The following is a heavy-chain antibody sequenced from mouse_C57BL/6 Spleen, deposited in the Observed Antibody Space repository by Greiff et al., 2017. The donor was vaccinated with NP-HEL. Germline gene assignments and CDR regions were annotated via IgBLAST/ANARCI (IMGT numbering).Heavy chain of an antibody. Sequence: VQLQQPGAELVKPGASVKLSCKASGYTFTSYWMHWVKQRPGQGLEWIGMIHPNSGSTNYNEKFKSKATLTVDKTSSTAYMQLRSLTSADSAVYYCARYEGYFDYWGQGTTLTVSS. CDR1: GYTFTSYW. CDR3: ARYEGYFDY. D-gene: IGHD2-3*01. J-gene: IGHJ2*01. V-gene: IGHV1-64*01. CDR2: IHPNSGST.